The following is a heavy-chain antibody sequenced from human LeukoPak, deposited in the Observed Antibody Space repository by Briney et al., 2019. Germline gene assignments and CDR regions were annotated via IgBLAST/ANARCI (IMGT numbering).Heavy chain of an antibody. V-gene: IGHV3-72*01. CDR3: ARGSGYYETDFDY. CDR2: IRNKANSDTT. J-gene: IGHJ4*02. CDR1: GFTFSDDY. D-gene: IGHD6-13*01. Sequence: GGSLRLSCAASGFTFSDDYMDWVRQAPGNGREWVGRIRNKANSDTTEYAASVKGRFAISRDDSKKSLYLRMNHLKSEDPAVYYRARGSGYYETDFDYWGQGTLVTVSS.